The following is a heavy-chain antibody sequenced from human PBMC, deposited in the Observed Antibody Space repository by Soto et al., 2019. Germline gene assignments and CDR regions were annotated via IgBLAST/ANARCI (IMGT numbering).Heavy chain of an antibody. D-gene: IGHD2-21*02. CDR3: ARGGHVVVVPAALDY. CDR2: VNPSGGHT. J-gene: IGHJ4*02. Sequence: QVQLMQSGAEVKKPGASVKVSCKASGDTFTDYYIHWVRQAPGQGLEWMGTVNPSGGHTTYAQHFLGRVTMTRDTSTSTLYMALTSLTSEDTAVYYCARGGHVVVVPAALDYWGQGTLVTVSS. V-gene: IGHV1-46*01. CDR1: GDTFTDYY.